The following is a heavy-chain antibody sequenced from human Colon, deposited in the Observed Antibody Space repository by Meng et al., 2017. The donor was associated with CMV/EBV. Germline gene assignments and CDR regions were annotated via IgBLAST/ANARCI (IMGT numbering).Heavy chain of an antibody. J-gene: IGHJ6*02. CDR2: FDPEDGDT. D-gene: IGHD4-17*01. CDR1: LPELS. CDR3: ATGVETTVTSRDYNAVDV. Sequence: LPELSMHWVRQAPGKGLEWMGGFDPEDGDTIYAQQFQGRFTMTEDTSTDTAYMELSSLRSEDTAVYYCATGVETTVTSRDYNAVDVWGQGTTVTVSS. V-gene: IGHV1-24*01.